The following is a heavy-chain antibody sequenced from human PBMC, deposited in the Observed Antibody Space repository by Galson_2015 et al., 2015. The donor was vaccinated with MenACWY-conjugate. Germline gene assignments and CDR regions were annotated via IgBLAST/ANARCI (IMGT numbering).Heavy chain of an antibody. V-gene: IGHV1-46*01. D-gene: IGHD1-26*01. CDR2: INPSGGST. CDR3: ARGKATIPTNDYFEY. CDR1: GYSFTSYY. J-gene: IGHJ4*02. Sequence: SVKVSCKASGYSFTSYYIHWVRQAPGQGLEWMGIINPSGGSTTYAQKFQGRVTMTRDTSTSTVYMEVSSLSSEDTAVYYCARGKATIPTNDYFEYWGQGTLVTVSS.